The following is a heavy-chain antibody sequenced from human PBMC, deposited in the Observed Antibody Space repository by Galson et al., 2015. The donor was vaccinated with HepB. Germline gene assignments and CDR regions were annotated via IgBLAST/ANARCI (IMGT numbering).Heavy chain of an antibody. Sequence: SLRLSCAASGFTFSSYEMNWVRQAPGKGLEWVSYISSSGSTIYYADSVKGRFTISRDNAKNSLYLQMNSLRAEDTAVYYCATLHTDSYGPWSYYGMDVWGQGTTVTVSS. V-gene: IGHV3-48*03. CDR3: ATLHTDSYGPWSYYGMDV. CDR2: ISSSGSTI. J-gene: IGHJ6*02. D-gene: IGHD5-18*01. CDR1: GFTFSSYE.